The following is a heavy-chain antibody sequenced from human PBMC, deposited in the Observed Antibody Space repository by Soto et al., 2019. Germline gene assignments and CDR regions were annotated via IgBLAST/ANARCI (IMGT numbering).Heavy chain of an antibody. CDR2: IYYSGST. Sequence: SDTLSLTCTVSGGSISSGSYYWGWIRQPPGKGLEWIGSIYYSGSTYYNPSLKSRVTISVDTSKNQFSLKLSSVTAADTAVFYCVASLYGSGSPNFDYWGQGTLVTVSS. J-gene: IGHJ4*02. D-gene: IGHD3-10*01. V-gene: IGHV4-39*01. CDR1: GGSISSGSYY. CDR3: VASLYGSGSPNFDY.